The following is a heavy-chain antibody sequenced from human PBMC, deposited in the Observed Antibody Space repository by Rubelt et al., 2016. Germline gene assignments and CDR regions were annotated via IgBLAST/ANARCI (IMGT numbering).Heavy chain of an antibody. D-gene: IGHD2-15*01. CDR3: ARDMSGGSP. J-gene: IGHJ5*02. CDR2: IYYSGST. Sequence: QVQLQESGPGLVKPSETLSLTCTVSGGSISDYYWTWIRQPPGKGLEWIGYIYYSGSTNYNPSPSSLVTISVETLKNRCSLMLSLVTAADTAVYYCARDMSGGSPWGQGTLVTVSS. V-gene: IGHV4-59*12. CDR1: GGSISDYY.